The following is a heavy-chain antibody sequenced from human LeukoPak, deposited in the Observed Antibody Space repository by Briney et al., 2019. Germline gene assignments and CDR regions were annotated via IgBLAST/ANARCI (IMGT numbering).Heavy chain of an antibody. D-gene: IGHD3-16*01. Sequence: GGSLRLSCAASGFIFSNYGMHWVRQAPGKGLEWVTIISYDGSTKYYADSVKGRFTISRDNSKNTLYLQMNSLRAEDTAVYFCAKIGGDLVDYWGQGTLVTVSS. CDR2: ISYDGSTK. J-gene: IGHJ4*02. CDR3: AKIGGDLVDY. CDR1: GFIFSNYG. V-gene: IGHV3-30*18.